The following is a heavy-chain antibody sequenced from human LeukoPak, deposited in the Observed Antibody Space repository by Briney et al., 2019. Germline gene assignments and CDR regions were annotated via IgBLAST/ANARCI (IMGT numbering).Heavy chain of an antibody. D-gene: IGHD1-14*01. CDR2: ISTSSSYI. Sequence: GGSLRLSCAASGFTFSSYSMNWVRQAPGKGLEWASSISTSSSYIHYADSVKGRFTISRDNAKNSLYLQMNSLRAEDTAVYYCARGTLNIPGEHGAFDYWGQGTLVTVSS. CDR1: GFTFSSYS. J-gene: IGHJ4*02. CDR3: ARGTLNIPGEHGAFDY. V-gene: IGHV3-21*01.